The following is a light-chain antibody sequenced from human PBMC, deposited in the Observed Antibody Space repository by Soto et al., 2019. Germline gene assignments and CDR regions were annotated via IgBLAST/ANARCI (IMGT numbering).Light chain of an antibody. Sequence: EIVMTQSPATLSVSPGERATLSCRASQSVSSNLAWYQQKPGQAPRLLMYGASTRATGIPARFSGSGSGTEFTLTIGSLQSEDFAVYYCQHYNNWPMYTFGQGTKVDIK. J-gene: IGKJ2*01. CDR1: QSVSSN. CDR2: GAS. CDR3: QHYNNWPMYT. V-gene: IGKV3-15*01.